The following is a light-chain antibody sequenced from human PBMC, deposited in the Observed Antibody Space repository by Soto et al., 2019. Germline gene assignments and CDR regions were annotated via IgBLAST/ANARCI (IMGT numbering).Light chain of an antibody. CDR2: DAS. CDR1: QSVSSW. V-gene: IGKV1-5*01. J-gene: IGKJ1*01. CDR3: QQYNSYSQT. Sequence: IQMTQSPSTLSASVGDRFSITCRASQSVSSWLAWYQQKPGKAPKLLIYDASGLESGIPSRFSGSGSGTEFTLTISSLQPDDFATYYCQQYNSYSQTFGQGTKVDI.